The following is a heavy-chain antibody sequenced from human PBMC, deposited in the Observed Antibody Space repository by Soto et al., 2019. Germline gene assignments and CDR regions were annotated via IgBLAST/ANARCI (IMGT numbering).Heavy chain of an antibody. J-gene: IGHJ6*03. V-gene: IGHV3-23*01. CDR1: GFTFSSYA. CDR3: ARRYCSGGSCRRGYYYYYMDV. CDR2: ISGSGGST. D-gene: IGHD2-15*01. Sequence: PGGSLRLSCAAFGFTFSSYAMSWVRQAPGKGLEWVSAISGSGGSTYYADSVKGRFTISRDNSKNTLYLQMNSLRAEDTAVYYCARRYCSGGSCRRGYYYYYMDVWGKGTTVTVSS.